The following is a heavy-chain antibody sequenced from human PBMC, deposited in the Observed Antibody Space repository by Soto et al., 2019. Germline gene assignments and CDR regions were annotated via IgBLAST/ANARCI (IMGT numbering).Heavy chain of an antibody. D-gene: IGHD3-3*01. CDR2: ISSGGTTI. CDR3: ARALDFWSGYLSD. Sequence: GGSLRLSWAASGVTFSSYEMNWARQAPGKGLEWVSYISSGGTTIHYADSVKGRFTISRDNAKNSLDLEMNSLRADDTAIYYCARALDFWSGYLSDWGQGTLVTVSS. J-gene: IGHJ4*02. CDR1: GVTFSSYE. V-gene: IGHV3-48*03.